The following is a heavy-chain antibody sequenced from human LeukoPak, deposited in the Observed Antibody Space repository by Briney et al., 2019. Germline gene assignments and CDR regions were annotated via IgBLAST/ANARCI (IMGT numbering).Heavy chain of an antibody. V-gene: IGHV3-23*01. CDR3: ANRGTVTTGLDY. CDR2: ISGSGGST. J-gene: IGHJ4*02. Sequence: GGSLRLSCAASGFTFSSYAMSWVRQAPGKGLEWVSAISGSGGSTYYADSVKGRFTISRDNSKNTLYLQMNSLRAEDTAVYYCANRGTVTTGLDYWGQGTLVTVSS. CDR1: GFTFSSYA. D-gene: IGHD4-17*01.